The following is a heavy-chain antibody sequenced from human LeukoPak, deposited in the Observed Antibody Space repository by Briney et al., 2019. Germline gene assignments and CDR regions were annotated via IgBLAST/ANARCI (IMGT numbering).Heavy chain of an antibody. CDR1: GLTFSSYS. V-gene: IGHV3-21*01. CDR3: ASGDYYDSSGRRAFDY. CDR2: ISSSSSYI. J-gene: IGHJ4*02. Sequence: GGSLRLSCAASGLTFSSYSMNWVRQAPGKGQEWVSPISSSSSYIYYADSVKGRFTISRDNAKNSLYLQMNSLRAEDTAVYYCASGDYYDSSGRRAFDYWGQGTLVTVSS. D-gene: IGHD3-22*01.